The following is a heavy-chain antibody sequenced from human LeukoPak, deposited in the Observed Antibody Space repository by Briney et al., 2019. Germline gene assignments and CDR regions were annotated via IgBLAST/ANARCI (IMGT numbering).Heavy chain of an antibody. CDR3: ARGPYSYDSSGAFDI. Sequence: SETLSLTCTVSGGSISSYYWSWIRQTPGKGLEWVGYIYYSGSTNYNPSLKSRVTIALDTSKNQFSLKLRSVTAADTAVYFCARGPYSYDSSGAFDIWGQGTMVTVSS. CDR1: GGSISSYY. D-gene: IGHD3-22*01. CDR2: IYYSGST. J-gene: IGHJ3*02. V-gene: IGHV4-59*01.